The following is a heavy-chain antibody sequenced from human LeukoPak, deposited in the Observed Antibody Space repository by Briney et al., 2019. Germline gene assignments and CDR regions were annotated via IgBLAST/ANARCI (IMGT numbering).Heavy chain of an antibody. CDR3: ARDNKLRDSSGYYREDY. CDR2: ISAYNGNT. CDR1: GYTFTIYG. Sequence: GASLKVSCKPSGYTFTIYGISWGREAPGQGVGWMGWISAYNGNTNYAQKLQGRVNMTTDTSTSTAYMELRSLRSDDTAVYYCARDNKLRDSSGYYREDYWGQGTLVTVSS. J-gene: IGHJ4*02. D-gene: IGHD3-22*01. V-gene: IGHV1-18*01.